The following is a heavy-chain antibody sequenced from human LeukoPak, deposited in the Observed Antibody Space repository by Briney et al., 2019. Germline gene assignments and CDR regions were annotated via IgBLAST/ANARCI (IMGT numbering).Heavy chain of an antibody. J-gene: IGHJ4*02. Sequence: SETLSLTCAVYGGSFSGYYWSWICQPPGKGLEWIGSIYYSGSTYYNPSLKSRVTISVDTSKNQFSLKLSSVTAADTAVYYCARGPGTYYDILTGYYGTGYFDYWGQGTLVTVSS. D-gene: IGHD3-9*01. CDR3: ARGPGTYYDILTGYYGTGYFDY. CDR1: GGSFSGYY. V-gene: IGHV4-34*01. CDR2: IYYSGST.